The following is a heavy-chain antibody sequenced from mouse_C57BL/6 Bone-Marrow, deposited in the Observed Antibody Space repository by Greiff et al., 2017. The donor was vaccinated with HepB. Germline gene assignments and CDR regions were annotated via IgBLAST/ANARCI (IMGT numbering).Heavy chain of an antibody. CDR2: ISNGGGST. V-gene: IGHV5-12*01. D-gene: IGHD4-1*01. CDR1: GFTFSDYY. J-gene: IGHJ2*01. CDR3: ARPKLGRVYYFDY. Sequence: EVQVVESGGGLVQPGGSLKLSCAASGFTFSDYYMYWVRQTPEKRLEWVAYISNGGGSTYYPDTVKGRFTISRDNAKNTLYLQMRRLKSEDTAMYYCARPKLGRVYYFDYWGQGTTLTVSS.